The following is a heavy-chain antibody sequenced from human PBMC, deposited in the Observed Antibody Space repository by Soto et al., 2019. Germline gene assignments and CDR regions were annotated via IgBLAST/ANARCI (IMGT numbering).Heavy chain of an antibody. D-gene: IGHD1-26*01. CDR2: ISSGGAYI. V-gene: IGHV3-21*01. CDR1: TFSMYS. J-gene: IGHJ5*02. CDR3: TRDQGGSYDSWFDP. Sequence: EVQVVESGGGLVQPGGSLRLSCNFTFSMYSMDWVRQAPGKGLEWVASISSGGAYIKYADSVKGRFTISRDNAKNSVSLQMNSLRVDDTAVYFCTRDQGGSYDSWFDPWGLGTLVTVSS.